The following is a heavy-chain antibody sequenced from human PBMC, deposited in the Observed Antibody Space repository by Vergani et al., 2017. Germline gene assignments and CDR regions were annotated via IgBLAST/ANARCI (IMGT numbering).Heavy chain of an antibody. D-gene: IGHD3-10*01. J-gene: IGHJ4*02. Sequence: EVQLLESGGGLVQPGGSLRLSCAASGFTFSSYAMSWVRQAPGKGLEWVSAISGSGGSTYYADSVKGRFTISRDNSKNTLYLQMNSLRAEDTAVYYCARGGRNYYGSGSYWGQGTLVTVSS. V-gene: IGHV3-23*01. CDR2: ISGSGGST. CDR3: ARGGRNYYGSGSY. CDR1: GFTFSSYA.